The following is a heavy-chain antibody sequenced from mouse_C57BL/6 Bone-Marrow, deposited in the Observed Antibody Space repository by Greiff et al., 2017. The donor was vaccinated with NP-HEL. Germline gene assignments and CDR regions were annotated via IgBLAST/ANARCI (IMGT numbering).Heavy chain of an antibody. CDR2: IYPGDGDT. CDR1: GYAFSSSW. V-gene: IGHV1-82*01. D-gene: IGHD1-1*01. J-gene: IGHJ2*01. Sequence: QVQLQQSGPELVKPGASVKISCKASGYAFSSSWMNWVKQRPGKGLEWIGRIYPGDGDTYYNEKFKGKATLTADKSSSTAYMELRSLTSEDSAVYFCARYPITTKGYWGQGTTLTVSS. CDR3: ARYPITTKGY.